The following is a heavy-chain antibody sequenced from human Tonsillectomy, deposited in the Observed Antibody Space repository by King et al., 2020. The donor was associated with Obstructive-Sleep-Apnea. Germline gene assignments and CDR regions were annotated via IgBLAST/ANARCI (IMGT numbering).Heavy chain of an antibody. CDR1: GFTVSSNY. V-gene: IGHV3-66*01. Sequence: VQLVESGGGLVQPGGSLRLSCAASGFTVSSNYMSWVRQASGKGLEWVSVIYSGVRHYYADSVKGRFTISRDNSKDTLYLQMNSLRAEDTAVYYCARAPFIWTDYEQSWYFDLWGRGTLVTVSS. D-gene: IGHD3/OR15-3a*01. J-gene: IGHJ2*01. CDR3: ARAPFIWTDYEQSWYFDL. CDR2: IYSGVRH.